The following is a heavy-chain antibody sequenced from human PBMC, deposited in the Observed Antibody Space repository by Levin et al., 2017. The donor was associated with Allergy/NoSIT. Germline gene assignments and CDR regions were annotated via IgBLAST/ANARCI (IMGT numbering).Heavy chain of an antibody. V-gene: IGHV3-48*03. CDR3: AREVVED. J-gene: IGHJ4*02. D-gene: IGHD2-15*01. CDR1: GFIFSTYG. Sequence: LSLTCAASGFIFSTYGMMWVRQAPGKGLEWVAYISGSGSPTYYAGSVRGRFTISRDNAKDSLYLQMNSLSAEDAAIYYCAREVVEDWGQGTLVTVSS. CDR2: ISGSGSPT.